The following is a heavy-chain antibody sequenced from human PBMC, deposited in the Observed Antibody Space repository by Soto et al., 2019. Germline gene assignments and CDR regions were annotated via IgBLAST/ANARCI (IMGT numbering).Heavy chain of an antibody. V-gene: IGHV1-8*01. CDR3: ARRKERSGPHYFDY. D-gene: IGHD6-25*01. Sequence: ASVKVSCKASGYTFTTYDISWVRQATGQGLEWMGWMNPYSGNTGYAQKFQGRVTVTRNTFISTVYMELSGLRPDDTAVYYCARRKERSGPHYFDYWGQGSQVTVSS. CDR2: MNPYSGNT. J-gene: IGHJ4*02. CDR1: GYTFTTYD.